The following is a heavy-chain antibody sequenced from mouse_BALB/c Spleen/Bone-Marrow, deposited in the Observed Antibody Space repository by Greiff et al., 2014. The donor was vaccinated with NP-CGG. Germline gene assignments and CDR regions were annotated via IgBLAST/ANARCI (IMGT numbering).Heavy chain of an antibody. CDR3: ARRDYGPLYALDY. Sequence: VKLMESGAELARPGASVKMSCKASGYTFTSFTIHWVKQRPGQGLEWIGYINPSSGYTNYNQNFKDKATLTADKSASTAYMQLTSLTSEDSAVYYCARRDYGPLYALDYWGQGTSVTVSS. V-gene: IGHV1-4*01. CDR1: GYTFTSFT. J-gene: IGHJ4*01. CDR2: INPSSGYT. D-gene: IGHD1-2*01.